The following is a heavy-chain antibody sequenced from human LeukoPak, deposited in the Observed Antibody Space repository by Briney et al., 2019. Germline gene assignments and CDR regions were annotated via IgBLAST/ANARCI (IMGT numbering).Heavy chain of an antibody. J-gene: IGHJ4*02. CDR2: ISGYNGNT. V-gene: IGHV1-18*01. Sequence: ASVKVSCKTSGYTFTSYGINWVRQAPGQGLEWLGWISGYNGNTDYAQKIQGRATMTMDTSTSTVYMELRSLGSDDTAVYYCGRNSGSYYVVDYWGRGTLVTVSS. CDR1: GYTFTSYG. CDR3: GRNSGSYYVVDY. D-gene: IGHD1-26*01.